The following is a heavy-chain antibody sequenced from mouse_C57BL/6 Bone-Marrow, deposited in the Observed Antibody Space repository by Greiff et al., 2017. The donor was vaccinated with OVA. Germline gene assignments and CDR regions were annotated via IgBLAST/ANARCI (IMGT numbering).Heavy chain of an antibody. V-gene: IGHV5-6*01. Sequence: EVKLMESGGDLVKPGGSLKLSCAASGFTFTSYGMSWVRQTPVKRLAWVAIISRGGSYNYYQEGVKERFSISRDKAKNTLYRQRNSLKSDDTAMYYCARHGDYGSFFDYWGQGTTLTVSS. CDR3: ARHGDYGSFFDY. D-gene: IGHD1-1*01. CDR2: ISRGGSYN. CDR1: GFTFTSYG. J-gene: IGHJ2*01.